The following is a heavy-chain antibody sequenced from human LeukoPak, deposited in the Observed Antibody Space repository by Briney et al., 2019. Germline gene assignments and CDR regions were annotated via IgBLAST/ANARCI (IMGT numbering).Heavy chain of an antibody. CDR2: IWYDGQNK. D-gene: IGHD6-19*01. CDR1: GFTFSKYG. CDR3: ARVWGLIAVAGGPGY. J-gene: IGHJ4*02. Sequence: GGSLRLSCAASGFTFSKYGMHWVRQAPGKGLEWVALIWYDGQNKYYADSVKGRFNISRDNSKSILFLQMNDLRAEDTALYFCARVWGLIAVAGGPGYWGQGTPVTVSS. V-gene: IGHV3-33*01.